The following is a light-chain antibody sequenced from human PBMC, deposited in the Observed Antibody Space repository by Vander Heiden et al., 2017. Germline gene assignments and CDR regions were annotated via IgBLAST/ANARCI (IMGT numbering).Light chain of an antibody. J-gene: IGLJ1*01. CDR2: EVS. CDR1: SSDVGGHVY. CDR3: SSYTTSYTYV. Sequence: SALAQPASVSGSPGQSITIPCTGSSSDVGGHVYVSWYQHHPGQAPKLLISEVSNRPSGVSHRFSGSKSGNTASLTISGLQAEDEADYYCSSYTTSYTYVFGTGTQVTVL. V-gene: IGLV2-14*01.